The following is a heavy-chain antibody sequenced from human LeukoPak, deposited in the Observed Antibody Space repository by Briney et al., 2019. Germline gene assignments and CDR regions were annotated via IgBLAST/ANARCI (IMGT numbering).Heavy chain of an antibody. CDR1: GFTFSNAW. CDR2: IKSKTDGGTT. D-gene: IGHD6-6*01. V-gene: IGHV3-15*01. Sequence: GGSLRLSCAASGFTFSNAWMSWVRQAPGKGLEWVGRIKSKTDGGTTDYAAPVKGRFTISRDDSKNTLYLQMNSLKTEDTAVCYCTTRIAARPDYFDYWGQGTLVTVSS. J-gene: IGHJ4*02. CDR3: TTRIAARPDYFDY.